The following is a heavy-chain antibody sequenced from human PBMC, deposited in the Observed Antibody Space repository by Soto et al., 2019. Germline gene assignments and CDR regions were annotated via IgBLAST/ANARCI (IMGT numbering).Heavy chain of an antibody. V-gene: IGHV3-30-3*01. CDR1: GFTFSSYA. Sequence: GGSLRLSCAASGFTFSSYAMHWVRQAPGKGLEWVAVISYDGSNKYYADSVKGRFTISRDNSKNTLYLQMNSLRAEDTAVYYCARVRGWFGESPPFDYWGQGTLVTVSS. J-gene: IGHJ4*02. D-gene: IGHD3-10*01. CDR2: ISYDGSNK. CDR3: ARVRGWFGESPPFDY.